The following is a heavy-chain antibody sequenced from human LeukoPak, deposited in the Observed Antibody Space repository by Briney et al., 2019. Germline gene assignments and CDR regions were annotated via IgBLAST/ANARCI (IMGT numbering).Heavy chain of an antibody. CDR1: GGSISSYY. J-gene: IGHJ4*02. V-gene: IGHV4-59*01. D-gene: IGHD5/OR15-5a*01. CDR2: IYNSGST. CDR3: AGGDIVYYFDY. Sequence: SETLSLTRTVSGGSISSYYWSWIRQPPGKGLEWIGYIYNSGSTNYNPSLKSRVTISVDTSKNQFSLKLSSVTAADTAVYYCAGGDIVYYFDYWGQGTLVTVSS.